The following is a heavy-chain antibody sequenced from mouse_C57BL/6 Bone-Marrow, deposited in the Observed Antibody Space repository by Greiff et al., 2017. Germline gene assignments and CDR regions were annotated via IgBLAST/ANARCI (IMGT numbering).Heavy chain of an antibody. J-gene: IGHJ1*03. CDR2: IHPNSGST. V-gene: IGHV1-64*01. D-gene: IGHD1-1*01. CDR3: AGSDYGCSYVGWYFDV. Sequence: VQLQQSGAELVKPGASVKLSCKASGYTFTSYWMHWVKQRPGQGLEWIGLIHPNSGSTNYNEKFKSKATLTVDKSSSTAYMQLSSLTSEDSAVYYGAGSDYGCSYVGWYFDVWGTGTTVTVSA. CDR1: GYTFTSYW.